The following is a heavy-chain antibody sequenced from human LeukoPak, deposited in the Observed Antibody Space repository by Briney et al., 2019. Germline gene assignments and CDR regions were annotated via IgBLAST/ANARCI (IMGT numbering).Heavy chain of an antibody. CDR2: IIPIFGTA. CDR3: GWSSGYYRHFDY. D-gene: IGHD3-22*01. CDR1: GGTFSSYA. V-gene: IGHV1-69*06. J-gene: IGHJ4*02. Sequence: SVKVSCKASGGTFSSYAISWVRQAPGQGLEWMGGIIPIFGTANYAQKFQGRVTITADKSTSTAYMELSSLRSEDTAVYYCGWSSGYYRHFDYWGQGTLVTVSS.